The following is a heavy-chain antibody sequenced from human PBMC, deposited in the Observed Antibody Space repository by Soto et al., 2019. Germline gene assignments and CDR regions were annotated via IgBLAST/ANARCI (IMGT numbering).Heavy chain of an antibody. CDR2: IFSNDEK. CDR3: ARHKGAVAVATLDY. CDR1: GFSLSNARMG. Sequence: QVTLKESGPVLVKPTETLTLTCTVSGFSLSNARMGVSWIRQPPGKALEWLAHIFSNDEKSYSTSLKSRLTISKDTSKSQVVLTMTNMDPVDTATYYCARHKGAVAVATLDYWGQGTLVTVSS. J-gene: IGHJ4*02. V-gene: IGHV2-26*01. D-gene: IGHD6-19*01.